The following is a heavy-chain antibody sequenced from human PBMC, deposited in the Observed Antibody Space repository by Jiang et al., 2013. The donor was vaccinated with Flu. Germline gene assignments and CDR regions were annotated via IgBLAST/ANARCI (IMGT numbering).Heavy chain of an antibody. CDR1: GFTFRDFA. D-gene: IGHD5-12*01. V-gene: IGHV3-23*01. CDR3: AKSGYANYNGMDV. Sequence: VQLLESGGGLVQPGGSLTLSCVVSGFTFRDFAMSWVRQAPGKGLEWVSGISGRGGSTNYADSVKGRFSVSRDNSRNILHLQMIGLRADDTAVYYCAKSGYANYNGMDVWGQGTTVTVSS. J-gene: IGHJ6*02. CDR2: ISGRGGST.